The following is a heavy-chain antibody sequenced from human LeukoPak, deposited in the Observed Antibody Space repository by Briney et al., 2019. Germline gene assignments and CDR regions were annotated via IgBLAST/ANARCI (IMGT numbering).Heavy chain of an antibody. CDR1: GFTLSSYW. Sequence: GGSLRLSCAASGFTLSSYWMHWVRQGPGKGLVWVSRINSDGSSTNYADSVKGRFTISRDNAKNTLYLQMNSLRAEDTAVYYCARVPITLAGTKDTKYFQHWGQGTLVTVSS. CDR2: INSDGSST. J-gene: IGHJ1*01. D-gene: IGHD6-19*01. V-gene: IGHV3-74*01. CDR3: ARVPITLAGTKDTKYFQH.